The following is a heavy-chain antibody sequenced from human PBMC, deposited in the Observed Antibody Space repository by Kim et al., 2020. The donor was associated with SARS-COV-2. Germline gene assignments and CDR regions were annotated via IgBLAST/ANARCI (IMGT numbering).Heavy chain of an antibody. CDR2: INHSGST. D-gene: IGHD3-9*01. CDR1: GGSFSGYY. CDR3: ARGGYDILTGYYHKPPYGMDV. Sequence: SETLSLTCAVYGGSFSGYYWSWIRQPPGKGLEWIGEINHSGSTNYNPSLKSRVTISVDTSKNQFSLKLSSVTAADTAVYYCARGGYDILTGYYHKPPYGMDVWGQGTTVTVSS. V-gene: IGHV4-34*01. J-gene: IGHJ6*02.